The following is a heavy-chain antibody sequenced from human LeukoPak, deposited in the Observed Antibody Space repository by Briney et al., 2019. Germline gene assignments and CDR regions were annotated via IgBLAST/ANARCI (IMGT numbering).Heavy chain of an antibody. CDR3: ARDFGRTSDWQPRLYYGMDV. J-gene: IGHJ6*02. D-gene: IGHD2-2*01. V-gene: IGHV3-21*01. CDR2: ITSSLSYI. CDR1: GFTFKSYT. Sequence: GGSLRPSCAASGFTFKSYTMNWVRQAPGKGLEWVSSITSSLSYISYADSVKGRFTISRDNAKNSLSLQMNSLRAEDTAVYYCARDFGRTSDWQPRLYYGMDVWGQGTTVTVS.